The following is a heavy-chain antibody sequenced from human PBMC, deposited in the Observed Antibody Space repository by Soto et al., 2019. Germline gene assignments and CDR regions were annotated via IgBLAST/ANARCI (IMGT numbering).Heavy chain of an antibody. CDR2: ISGSGSTI. D-gene: IGHD2-8*01. CDR1: GFTFSSHE. Sequence: GGSLRLSCEATGFTFSSHEMNWIRQTPGKRLEWIAKISGSGSTINYADSVKGRFTVSRDNVQRTLHLQMDSLRVEDTGVYYCARGGVYWGRGTLVTVSS. J-gene: IGHJ1*01. CDR3: ARGGVY. V-gene: IGHV3-48*03.